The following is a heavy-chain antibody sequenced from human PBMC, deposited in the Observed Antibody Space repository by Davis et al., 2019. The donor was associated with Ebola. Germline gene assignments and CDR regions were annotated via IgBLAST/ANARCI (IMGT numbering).Heavy chain of an antibody. V-gene: IGHV3-33*01. CDR3: ARRLSQRPYYYGMDV. J-gene: IGHJ6*02. D-gene: IGHD2-2*01. Sequence: PGGSLRLSCAASGFTFSSYGMHWVRQAPGKGLEWVAVMWYDGGNKYYADSVKGRFTISRDNSKKSLYLQMNSLRAEDTAVYYCARRLSQRPYYYGMDVWGQGTTVTVSS. CDR1: GFTFSSYG. CDR2: MWYDGGNK.